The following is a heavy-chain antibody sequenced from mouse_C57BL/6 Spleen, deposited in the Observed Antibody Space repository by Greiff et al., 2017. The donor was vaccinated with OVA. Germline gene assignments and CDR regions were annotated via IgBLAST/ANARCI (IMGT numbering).Heavy chain of an antibody. Sequence: QVQLQQSGPELVKPGASVKISCKASGYAFSSSWMNWVKQRPGKGLEWIGRIYPGDGDTNYNGKFKGKATLTADKSYSTAYMQLSSLTSEDSAVYFCARDTTVVAYYFDDWGKGTTLTVAS. CDR2: IYPGDGDT. D-gene: IGHD1-1*01. V-gene: IGHV1-82*01. J-gene: IGHJ2*01. CDR1: GYAFSSSW. CDR3: ARDTTVVAYYFDD.